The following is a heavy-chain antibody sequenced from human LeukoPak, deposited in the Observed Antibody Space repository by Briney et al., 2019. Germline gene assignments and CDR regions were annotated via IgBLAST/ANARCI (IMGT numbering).Heavy chain of an antibody. D-gene: IGHD2-15*01. CDR2: ISSSGSTI. CDR3: ARAVVTATPYFDY. Sequence: PGGSLRLSCAASGFTFSDYYMSWIRQAPGKGLEWVSYISSSGSTIYYADSVKGRFTIPRDNAKNSLSLQMNSLRAEDTALYYCARAVVTATPYFDYWGQGTLVTVSS. J-gene: IGHJ4*02. V-gene: IGHV3-11*04. CDR1: GFTFSDYY.